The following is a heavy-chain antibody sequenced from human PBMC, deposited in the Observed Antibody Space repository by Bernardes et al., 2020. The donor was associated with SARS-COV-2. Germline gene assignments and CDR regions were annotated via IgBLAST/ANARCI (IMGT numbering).Heavy chain of an antibody. Sequence: SETLSLTCTVSGGSISSYYWSWIRQPPGKGLEWIGYIYYSGSTNYNPSLKSRVTISVDTSKNQFSLKLSSVTAADTAVYYCARGGFRSRMDVWGQGTTVTVSS. J-gene: IGHJ6*02. CDR2: IYYSGST. CDR1: GGSISSYY. V-gene: IGHV4-59*01. D-gene: IGHD3-10*01. CDR3: ARGGFRSRMDV.